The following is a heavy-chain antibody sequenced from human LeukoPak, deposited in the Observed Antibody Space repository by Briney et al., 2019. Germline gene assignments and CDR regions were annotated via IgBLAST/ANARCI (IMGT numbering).Heavy chain of an antibody. Sequence: PGGSLRLSCAASGFTFSSYGMHWARQAPGKGLEWVAFIRYDGSNKYYADSVKGRFTISRDNSKNTLYLQMNSLRAEDTAVYYCSYYDSSGYYYSYWGQGTLVTVSS. CDR1: GFTFSSYG. D-gene: IGHD3-22*01. CDR2: IRYDGSNK. CDR3: SYYDSSGYYYSY. V-gene: IGHV3-30*02. J-gene: IGHJ4*02.